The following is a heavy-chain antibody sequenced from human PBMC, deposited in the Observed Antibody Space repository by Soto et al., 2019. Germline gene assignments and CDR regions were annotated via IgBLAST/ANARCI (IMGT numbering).Heavy chain of an antibody. CDR2: IYHSGST. J-gene: IGHJ4*02. CDR3: ARGPMYYDILTGSNPFDY. Sequence: QLQLQESGSGLVKPSQTLSLTCAVSGGSISSGGYSWSWIRQPPGKGLEWIGYIYHSGSTYYNPSRKSRVTISVDRSKNQFSLKLSSVTAADTAVYYCARGPMYYDILTGSNPFDYWGQGTLVTVSS. D-gene: IGHD3-9*01. CDR1: GGSISSGGYS. V-gene: IGHV4-30-2*01.